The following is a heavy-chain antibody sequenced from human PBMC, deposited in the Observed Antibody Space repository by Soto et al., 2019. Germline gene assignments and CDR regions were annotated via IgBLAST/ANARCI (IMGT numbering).Heavy chain of an antibody. J-gene: IGHJ6*02. Sequence: QITLKESGPPLVKPTQTLTLTCTFSGFSLSTSGVGVGWIRQPPGKALEWLALIFWDDDKRYSLSMKSRLTITKDTSKNQVVLTMTNMDPVDAATYYCTHHGYYSYGMDVWGQGTTVTVSS. V-gene: IGHV2-5*02. CDR2: IFWDDDK. CDR1: GFSLSTSGVG. CDR3: THHGYYSYGMDV.